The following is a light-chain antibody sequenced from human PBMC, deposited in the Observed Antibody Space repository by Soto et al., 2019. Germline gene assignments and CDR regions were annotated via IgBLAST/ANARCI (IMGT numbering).Light chain of an antibody. CDR3: QQYNNWPGYT. CDR2: GAS. CDR1: QSVSSN. Sequence: EIVMTQSRATLSVSPGERATRTCRASQSVSSNIAWYQQKPGQAPRLLIYGASTRATGIPARFSGSGSGTEFTLTISSLRSEDFAVYYCQQYNNWPGYTFGQGTKLEIK. V-gene: IGKV3-15*01. J-gene: IGKJ2*01.